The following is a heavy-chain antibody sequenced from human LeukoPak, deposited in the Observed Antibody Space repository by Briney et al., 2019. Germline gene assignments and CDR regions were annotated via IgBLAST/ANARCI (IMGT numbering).Heavy chain of an antibody. CDR1: GFTFSSYS. V-gene: IGHV3-48*04. Sequence: PGGSLRLSCAASGFTFSSYSMNWVRQAPGKGLEWVSYISSSSSTIYYADSVKGRFTISRDNAKNSRYLQMNSLRAEDTAVYYCARDQFAYSNPINYNWFGPWGQGTLVTASS. CDR3: ARDQFAYSNPINYNWFGP. J-gene: IGHJ5*02. CDR2: ISSSSSTI. D-gene: IGHD4-11*01.